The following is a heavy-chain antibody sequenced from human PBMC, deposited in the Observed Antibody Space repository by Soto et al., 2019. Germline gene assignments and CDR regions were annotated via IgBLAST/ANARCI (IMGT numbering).Heavy chain of an antibody. J-gene: IGHJ6*04. CDR1: GRTFSSYA. Sequence: SVKVSCKASGRTFSSYAISWVRQAPGQGLEWMGGIIPIFGTANYAQKFQGRVTITADESTSTAYMELSSLRSEDTAVYYCARGAIFGWVLYYSMDVWGEGTTVTVSS. CDR2: IIPIFGTA. D-gene: IGHD3-3*01. CDR3: ARGAIFGWVLYYSMDV. V-gene: IGHV1-69*13.